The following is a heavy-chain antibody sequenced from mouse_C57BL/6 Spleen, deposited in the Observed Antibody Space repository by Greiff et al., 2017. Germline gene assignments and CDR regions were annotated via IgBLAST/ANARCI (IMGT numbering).Heavy chain of an antibody. Sequence: EVKVEESEGGLVQPGSSMKLSCTASGFTFSDYYMAWVRQVPEKGLEWVANINYDDSSTYYLDSLKGRFLISRDNAKNILYLQMSSLKSEDTATYYCARANWDPYYAMDYWGQGTSVTVSS. CDR1: GFTFSDYY. CDR3: ARANWDPYYAMDY. D-gene: IGHD4-1*01. J-gene: IGHJ4*01. V-gene: IGHV5-16*01. CDR2: INYDDSST.